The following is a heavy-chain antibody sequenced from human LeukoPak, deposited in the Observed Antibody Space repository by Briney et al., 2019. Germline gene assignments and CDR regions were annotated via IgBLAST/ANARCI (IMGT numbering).Heavy chain of an antibody. Sequence: GGSLRLSCAASGFTFSSYAMHWVRQAPGKGLEWVAVISYDGSSKYYADSVKGRFTISRDNSKNTLYLQMNSLRAEDTAVYYCAREYGRMVRGVPDYWGQGTLVTVSS. J-gene: IGHJ4*02. V-gene: IGHV3-30-3*01. CDR3: AREYGRMVRGVPDY. D-gene: IGHD3-10*01. CDR1: GFTFSSYA. CDR2: ISYDGSSK.